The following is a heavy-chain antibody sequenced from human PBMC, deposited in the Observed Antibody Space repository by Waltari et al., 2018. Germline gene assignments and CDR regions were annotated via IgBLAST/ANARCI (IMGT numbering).Heavy chain of an antibody. D-gene: IGHD6-13*01. CDR1: GFTFSSTG. CDR2: IRYDGSNK. CDR3: AKDTHYSSPYYFDY. Sequence: QVQLVESGGGVVQPGGSLRLSCAASGFTFSSTGMHWVRQAPGKGLEWVAFIRYDGSNKYYADSVKGRFTISRDNSKNTLYLQMNSLRAEDTAVYYCAKDTHYSSPYYFDYWGQGTLVTVSS. J-gene: IGHJ4*02. V-gene: IGHV3-30*02.